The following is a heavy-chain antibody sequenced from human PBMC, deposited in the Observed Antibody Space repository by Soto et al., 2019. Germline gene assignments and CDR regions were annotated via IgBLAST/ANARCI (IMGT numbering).Heavy chain of an antibody. V-gene: IGHV3-23*01. J-gene: IGHJ6*02. Sequence: PGGSLRLSCAASGFTFSSYAMSWVRQAPEKELERGSAISGRGGSTYYADSVKGQFTISRDNSKNTLYLQMNSLRAEDTAVYYCAKDFPLYGDNLPVNYYYYGMDVWGQGTTVTVSS. CDR3: AKDFPLYGDNLPVNYYYYGMDV. CDR2: ISGRGGST. D-gene: IGHD4-17*01. CDR1: GFTFSSYA.